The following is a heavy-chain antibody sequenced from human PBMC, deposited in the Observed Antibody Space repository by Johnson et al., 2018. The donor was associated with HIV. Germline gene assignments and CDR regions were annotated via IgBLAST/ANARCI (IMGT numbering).Heavy chain of an antibody. D-gene: IGHD3-10*01. V-gene: IGHV3-66*01. CDR2: IYSGGTT. Sequence: VQLVESGGGLVQPGGSLRLSCAASGFTFSSYAMHWVRQAPGKGLEWVSVIYSGGTTYYADSVKGRFIISRDSSKNTLYLQMDRLRAEDTAQYYCARDQTYSCDVWGQGTMVTVST. CDR3: ARDQTYSCDV. CDR1: GFTFSSYA. J-gene: IGHJ3*01.